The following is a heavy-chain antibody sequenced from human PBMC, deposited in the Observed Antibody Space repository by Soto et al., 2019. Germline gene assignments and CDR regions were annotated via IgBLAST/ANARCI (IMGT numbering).Heavy chain of an antibody. D-gene: IGHD5-12*01. CDR2: IYHSGGT. CDR1: AGSISSGGYY. V-gene: IGHV4-31*03. Sequence: QVQLQESGPGLVKPSQTLSLTCSVSAGSISSGGYYWNWIRQPPGKGLEWIGYIYHSGGTYSSPSLRSRVTISVDTSKNQLSLKLTSVTAADTAVYYCARDRGGYGVFDYWGQGTLVTVSS. CDR3: ARDRGGYGVFDY. J-gene: IGHJ4*02.